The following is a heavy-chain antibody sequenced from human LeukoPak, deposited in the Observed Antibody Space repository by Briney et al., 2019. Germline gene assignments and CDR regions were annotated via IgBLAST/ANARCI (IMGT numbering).Heavy chain of an antibody. Sequence: PSETLSLTCTVSGGSISSYYWSWIRKPPGKGLEWIGYIYYSESTIYNPSLKSLVTISVDTSENQFSLKLSSVTAADTAVYYCARDPWSYGGTHIRNAFDIWGQGTMVTVSS. V-gene: IGHV4-59*01. CDR2: IYYSEST. D-gene: IGHD4-23*01. J-gene: IGHJ3*02. CDR1: GGSISSYY. CDR3: ARDPWSYGGTHIRNAFDI.